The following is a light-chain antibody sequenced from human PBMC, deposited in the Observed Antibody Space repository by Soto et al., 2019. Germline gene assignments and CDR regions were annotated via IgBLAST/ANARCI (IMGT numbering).Light chain of an antibody. CDR1: SSDVGGYNY. V-gene: IGLV2-11*01. Sequence: QSVLPQPRSVSGSPGQSVTISCTGTSSDVGGYNYVSWYQQHPGKAPKLMIYAVSKRPSGVPDRFSGSKSGNTASLTISGLQAEDEADYYCCSYAGNYTFVFGGGTKLTVL. J-gene: IGLJ2*01. CDR3: CSYAGNYTFV. CDR2: AVS.